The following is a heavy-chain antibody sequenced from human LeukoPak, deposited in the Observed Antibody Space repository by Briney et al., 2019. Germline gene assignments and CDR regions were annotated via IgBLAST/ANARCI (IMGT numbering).Heavy chain of an antibody. CDR1: GGSFSGYY. Sequence: PSETLSLTCAVYGGSFSGYYWSWIRQPPGKGLEWIGEINHSGSTNYNPSLKSRVTISVDTSKNQFSLKLSSVTAADTAVYYCARSRWLQFSGSFDYWGQGTLVTVSS. CDR2: INHSGST. D-gene: IGHD5-24*01. CDR3: ARSRWLQFSGSFDY. V-gene: IGHV4-34*01. J-gene: IGHJ4*02.